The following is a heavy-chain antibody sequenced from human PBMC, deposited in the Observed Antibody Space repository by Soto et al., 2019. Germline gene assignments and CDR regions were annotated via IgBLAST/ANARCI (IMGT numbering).Heavy chain of an antibody. Sequence: EVQLLESGGGLVQPGGSLRLSCAASGFFFSSYAMSWVRQAPGKGLEWVSGIGGSGGYKSYADSVKGRFTISRDNSKNKLYLQMDSLGAEDTAVYYCAKDAAMVSSTFNYFDYWGQGTLVAVSS. CDR2: IGGSGGYK. CDR1: GFFFSSYA. J-gene: IGHJ4*02. D-gene: IGHD6-13*01. V-gene: IGHV3-23*01. CDR3: AKDAAMVSSTFNYFDY.